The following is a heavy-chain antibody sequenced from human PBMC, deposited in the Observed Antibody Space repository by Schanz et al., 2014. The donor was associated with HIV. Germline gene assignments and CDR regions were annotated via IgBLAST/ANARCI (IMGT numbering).Heavy chain of an antibody. CDR2: INPSGGST. CDR3: AKGFPDNNHSYFRY. V-gene: IGHV1-46*01. Sequence: QVQLVQSGAEVKKPGASVRVSCQASGYTFTSYFIHWVRQAPGQGLEWMGIINPSGGSTSYAQKFQGRVTMTSDTSTRTDYMELSSLRSEDTAVYYCAKGFPDNNHSYFRYWGQGTLVTVSS. CDR1: GYTFTSYF. D-gene: IGHD3-10*01. J-gene: IGHJ4*02.